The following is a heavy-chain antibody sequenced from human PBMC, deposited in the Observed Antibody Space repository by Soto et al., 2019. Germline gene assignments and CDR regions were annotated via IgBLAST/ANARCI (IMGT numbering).Heavy chain of an antibody. V-gene: IGHV1-69*01. J-gene: IGHJ1*01. D-gene: IGHD6-19*01. CDR3: ARDSAVAGTRRVYFQH. CDR1: GGTFSSYA. Sequence: QVQLVQAGAEVKKPGSSVKVSCKASGGTFSSYAISWVRQAPGQGLEWMGGIIPIFGKANYAQKFQGRVTLPSDEPTRPAYMELSRLRSEDTAVYYCARDSAVAGTRRVYFQHWGQGTLVTVSS. CDR2: IIPIFGKA.